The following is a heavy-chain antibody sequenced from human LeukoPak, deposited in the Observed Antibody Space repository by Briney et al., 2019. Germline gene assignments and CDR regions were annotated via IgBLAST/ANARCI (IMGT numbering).Heavy chain of an antibody. J-gene: IGHJ4*02. V-gene: IGHV3-23*01. CDR3: AHIDSYGPTDY. Sequence: GGSLRLSCAASGFTFSSYGMSWVRQAPGKGLEWVSATSGSGGSTYYADSVKGRFTISRDNSKNTLYLQMNSLRAEDTATYYCAHIDSYGPTDYWGQGTLVTVSS. CDR1: GFTFSSYG. CDR2: TSGSGGST. D-gene: IGHD5-18*01.